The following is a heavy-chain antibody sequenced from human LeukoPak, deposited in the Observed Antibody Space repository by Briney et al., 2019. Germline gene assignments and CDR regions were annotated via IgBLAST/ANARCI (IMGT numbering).Heavy chain of an antibody. CDR1: GFTFSSFS. Sequence: PGGSLRLSCAASGFTFSSFSMTWVRQAPGEGLEWVSSIIVSGTTYYADSVKGRFTISRDSFRGTLFLQMDSLRVEDTAVSFCAKGSVGNADFASWGQGALVTVSS. CDR2: IIVSGTT. V-gene: IGHV3-23*01. D-gene: IGHD6-25*01. J-gene: IGHJ4*02. CDR3: AKGSVGNADFAS.